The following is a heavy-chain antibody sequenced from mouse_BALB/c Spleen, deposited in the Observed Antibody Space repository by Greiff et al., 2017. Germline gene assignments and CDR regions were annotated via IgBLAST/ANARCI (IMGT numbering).Heavy chain of an antibody. V-gene: IGHV3-6*02. D-gene: IGHD1-2*01. Sequence: VQLQQSGPGLVKPSQSLSLTCSVTGYSITSGYYWNWIRQFPGNKLEWMGYISYDGSNNYNPSLKNRISITRDTSKNQFFLKLNSVTTEDTATYYCAKKFTTAYWYFDVWGAGTTVTVSS. J-gene: IGHJ1*01. CDR3: AKKFTTAYWYFDV. CDR1: GYSITSGYY. CDR2: ISYDGSN.